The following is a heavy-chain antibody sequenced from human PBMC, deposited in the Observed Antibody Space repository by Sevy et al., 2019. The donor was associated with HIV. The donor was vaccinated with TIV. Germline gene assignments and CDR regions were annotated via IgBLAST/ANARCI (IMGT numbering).Heavy chain of an antibody. J-gene: IGHJ4*01. Sequence: GGSLRLSCATSGFTFSSYAMSWVRQAPGKGLQWVSAISAGGGDKYYAASVKGRFTISRDKSKSTLFLQMNSLRVDDTATYFCAKVLRDFGVYFLADWAHGTLVTVS. CDR3: AKVLRDFGVYFLAD. CDR1: GFTFSSYA. D-gene: IGHD4-17*01. V-gene: IGHV3-23*01. CDR2: ISAGGGDK.